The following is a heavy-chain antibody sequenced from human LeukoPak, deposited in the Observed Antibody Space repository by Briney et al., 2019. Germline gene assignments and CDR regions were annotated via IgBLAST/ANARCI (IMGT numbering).Heavy chain of an antibody. CDR2: ISGSGGST. D-gene: IGHD2-2*02. Sequence: GALRLSCAASGFTFSSYAMSWVRQAPGKGLEWVSAISGSGGSTYYADSVKGRFTISRDNSKNTLYLQMNSLRAEDTAVYYCAGYNCSSTRCYTGGFDYWGQGTLVTVSS. CDR3: AGYNCSSTRCYTGGFDY. CDR1: GFTFSSYA. V-gene: IGHV3-23*01. J-gene: IGHJ4*02.